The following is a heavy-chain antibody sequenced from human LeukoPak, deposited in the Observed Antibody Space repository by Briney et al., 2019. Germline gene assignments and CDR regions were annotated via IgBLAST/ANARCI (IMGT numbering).Heavy chain of an antibody. D-gene: IGHD6-13*01. J-gene: IGHJ4*02. CDR3: AERDAAGLDY. CDR2: ISGSGGST. CDR1: GFAFSSYN. V-gene: IGHV3-23*01. Sequence: GGSLRLSCAASGFAFSSYNMNWVRQAPGKGLEWVSAISGSGGSTYYADSVRGRFTISRDNSKNTLYLQMNSLTPEDTAVYYCAERDAAGLDYWGQGTLVTVSS.